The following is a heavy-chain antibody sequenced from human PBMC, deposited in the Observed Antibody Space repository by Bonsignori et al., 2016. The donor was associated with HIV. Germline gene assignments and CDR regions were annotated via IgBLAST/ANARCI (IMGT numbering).Heavy chain of an antibody. CDR3: ARDPFGDYYDSSGAFDY. V-gene: IGHV4-30-4*01. CDR2: IYYSGST. J-gene: IGHJ4*02. D-gene: IGHD3-22*01. Sequence: WIRQPPGKGLEWIGYIYYSGSTYYNPSLKSRVTISVDTSKNQFSLKLSSVTAADTAVYYCARDPFGDYYDSSGAFDYWGQGTLVTVSS.